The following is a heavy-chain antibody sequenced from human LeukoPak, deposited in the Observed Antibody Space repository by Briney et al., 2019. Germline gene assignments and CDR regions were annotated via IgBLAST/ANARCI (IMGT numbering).Heavy chain of an antibody. CDR3: AALGYSYGYSSFAY. Sequence: SETLSLTCTVSGGSLSSSSYYWGWLRQPPGTGLEGIGSIYYSGSTYYNPSLKSRVPISVDTPKNHFSLKLSSVTAADTAVYYCAALGYSYGYSSFAYWGQGTLVTVSS. CDR2: IYYSGST. V-gene: IGHV4-39*01. J-gene: IGHJ4*02. CDR1: GGSLSSSSYY. D-gene: IGHD5-18*01.